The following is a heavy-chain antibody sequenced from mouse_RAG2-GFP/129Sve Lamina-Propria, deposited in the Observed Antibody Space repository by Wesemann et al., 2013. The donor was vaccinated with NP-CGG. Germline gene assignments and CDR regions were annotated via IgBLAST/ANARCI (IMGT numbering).Heavy chain of an antibody. V-gene: IGHV3-6*01. Sequence: DVQLQESGPGLVKPSQSLSLTCSVTGYSITSGYYWNWIRQFPGNKLEWMGYISYDGSNNYNPSLKNRISITRDTSKNQFFLKLNSVTTEDTATYYCARASYYRYDGVDYWGRGTTLTVSS. CDR2: ISYDGSN. J-gene: IGHJ2*01. D-gene: IGHD2-14*01. CDR3: ARASYYRYDGVDY. CDR1: GYSITSGYY.